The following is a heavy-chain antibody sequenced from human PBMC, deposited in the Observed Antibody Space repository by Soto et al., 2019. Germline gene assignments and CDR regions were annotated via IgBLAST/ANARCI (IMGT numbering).Heavy chain of an antibody. CDR3: ARHGRHNEREDYSGWVYGCFGP. J-gene: IGHJ5*02. Sequence: PSETLSLTCIVSGGSINSYYWSWIRQPPGKGLEWIGYISHSGTSKYNPSLKSRVTMSVDTSKDQFSLKLNFVAATDTAVYYCARHGRHNEREDYSGWVYGCFGPWGQGNLVPVSS. V-gene: IGHV4-59*08. CDR1: GGSINSYY. CDR2: ISHSGTS. D-gene: IGHD6-19*01.